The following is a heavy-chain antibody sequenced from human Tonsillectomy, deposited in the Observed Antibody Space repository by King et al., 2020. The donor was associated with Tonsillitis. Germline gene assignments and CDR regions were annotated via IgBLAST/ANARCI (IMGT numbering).Heavy chain of an antibody. CDR3: ARDKYYDSLTGGLHDAFDM. D-gene: IGHD3/OR15-3a*01. J-gene: IGHJ3*02. V-gene: IGHV3-20*04. Sequence: DVQLVESGGTVIRPGGSLRLSCAASGFTFDDYGMSWVRQAPGKGLEWVAGLNWNGGSAVYTESVKGRFTISRDNVKNSLYLQINSLRAEDTALYYCARDKYYDSLTGGLHDAFDMWGQGTMVTVSS. CDR1: GFTFDDYG. CDR2: LNWNGGSA.